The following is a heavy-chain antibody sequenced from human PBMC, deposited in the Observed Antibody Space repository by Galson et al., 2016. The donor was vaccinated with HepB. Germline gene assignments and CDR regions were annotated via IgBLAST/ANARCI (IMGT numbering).Heavy chain of an antibody. V-gene: IGHV4-59*01. D-gene: IGHD5-12*01. J-gene: IGHJ4*02. CDR3: ARDQSYRSGYQSFDS. CDR1: GGSISDYY. CDR2: IHDSGSA. Sequence: SETLSLTCTVSGGSISDYYWSWIRQSPGKGLEWIAYIHDSGSATHNPSLRGRDTISMDRSKNEFSLRLTSVTAADTAVYYCARDQSYRSGYQSFDSWGQGILVTVSS.